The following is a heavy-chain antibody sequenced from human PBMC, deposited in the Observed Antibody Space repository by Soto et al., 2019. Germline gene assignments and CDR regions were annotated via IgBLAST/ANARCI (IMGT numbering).Heavy chain of an antibody. D-gene: IGHD3-16*01. J-gene: IGHJ4*02. V-gene: IGHV3-13*01. CDR2: IGTAGDT. CDR1: GLTFSSYD. CDR3: TRGADGFDY. Sequence: EVQLVESGGDLVQPGGSLRLSCAASGLTFSSYDFHWVRQATGKGLEWVSGIGTAGDTYYAGSVKGRFIMSRENAKNSLYLKRNNLRAGDTAVYYCTRGADGFDYWGQGPLVTVSS.